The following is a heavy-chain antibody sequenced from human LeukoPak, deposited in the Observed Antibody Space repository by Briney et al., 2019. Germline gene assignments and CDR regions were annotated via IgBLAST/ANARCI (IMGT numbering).Heavy chain of an antibody. CDR3: ARHGTVSSGSYFDY. V-gene: IGHV4-59*08. Sequence: SETLSLTCTVSGVSISSYYWSWIRQPPGKGLEWIGHIHYSGSNNYNPSLKSRVTMFVDKSKNQISLRLSSVTAADTAVYYCARHGTVSSGSYFDYWGQGTQVTLS. CDR2: IHYSGSN. CDR1: GVSISSYY. J-gene: IGHJ4*02. D-gene: IGHD1-26*01.